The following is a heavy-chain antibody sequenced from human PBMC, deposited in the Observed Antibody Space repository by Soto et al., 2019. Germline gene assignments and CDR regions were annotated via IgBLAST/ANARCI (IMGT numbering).Heavy chain of an antibody. D-gene: IGHD4-17*01. V-gene: IGHV3-15*01. CDR1: GFTFSNAW. CDR3: TTDPPCGDTYPVWFDR. CDR2: IKSKTDGGTT. J-gene: IGHJ5*02. Sequence: EVQLVESGGGLVKPGGSLRLSCAASGFTFSNAWMSWVRQAPGKGLEWVGRIKSKTDGGTTDYAAPVKGRFTISRDDSKNTLYLQMNSLKTEDTAVYYCTTDPPCGDTYPVWFDRWGQGTLVTVSS.